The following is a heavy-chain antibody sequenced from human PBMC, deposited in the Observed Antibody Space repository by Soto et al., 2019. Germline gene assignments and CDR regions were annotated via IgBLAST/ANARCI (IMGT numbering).Heavy chain of an antibody. V-gene: IGHV4-59*01. CDR1: GGSISSYY. D-gene: IGHD2-2*01. Sequence: PSETLSLTCTVSGGSISSYYWSWIRQPPGKGLEWIGYIYYSGSTNYNPSLKSRVTISVDTSKNQFSLKLSSVTAADTAVYYCARDVRDYCSSSSCSFGYYYYYGMDVWGQGTTVTVSS. CDR2: IYYSGST. J-gene: IGHJ6*02. CDR3: ARDVRDYCSSSSCSFGYYYYYGMDV.